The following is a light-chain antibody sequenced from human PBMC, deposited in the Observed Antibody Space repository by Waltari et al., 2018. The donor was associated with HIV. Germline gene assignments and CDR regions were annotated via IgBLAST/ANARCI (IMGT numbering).Light chain of an antibody. J-gene: IGKJ2*01. CDR2: GAS. CDR1: QTIRRY. CDR3: QQSYSTPRT. Sequence: DIQMTQSPSSLSASVGDRVTIPCRASQTIRRYVNWYQQKPGKAPMLLIDGASTLHSGVPSRFSGSGSGTDFTLTISSLQPEDFATYYCQQSYSTPRTFGQGTKLEIK. V-gene: IGKV1-39*01.